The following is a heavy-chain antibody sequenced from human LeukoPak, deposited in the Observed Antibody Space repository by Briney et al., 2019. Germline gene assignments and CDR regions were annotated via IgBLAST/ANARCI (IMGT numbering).Heavy chain of an antibody. D-gene: IGHD3/OR15-3a*01. CDR3: ARGPPKEGLFDY. Sequence: PSQTLSLTCTVSGGSISSGSYYWSWIRQPPGKGLEWIGYIYYSGSTNYNPSLKSRVTISVDTSKNQFSLKLSSVTAADTAVYYCARGPPKEGLFDYWGQGTLVTVSS. CDR2: IYYSGST. V-gene: IGHV4-61*01. J-gene: IGHJ4*02. CDR1: GGSISSGSYY.